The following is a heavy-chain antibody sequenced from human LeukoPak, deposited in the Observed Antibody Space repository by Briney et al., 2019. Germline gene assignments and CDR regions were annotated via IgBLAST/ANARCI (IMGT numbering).Heavy chain of an antibody. J-gene: IGHJ1*01. D-gene: IGHD2-15*01. CDR3: AKDLYCSGGSCYSDAEYFQH. CDR2: ISGSGGST. CDR1: GFTFSSYA. Sequence: GGSLRLSCAASGFTFSSYAMSWVRQAPGKGLEWVSAISGSGGSTYYADSVKGRFTISRDNSKNTLYLQMNSLRAEDTAVYYCAKDLYCSGGSCYSDAEYFQHWGQGTLVTVSS. V-gene: IGHV3-23*01.